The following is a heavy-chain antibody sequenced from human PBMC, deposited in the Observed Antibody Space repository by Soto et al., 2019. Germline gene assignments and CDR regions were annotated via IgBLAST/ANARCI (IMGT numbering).Heavy chain of an antibody. D-gene: IGHD2-8*01. CDR2: IYYSGST. CDR3: ARGGGIVLMVYAIDPDAFDI. V-gene: IGHV4-31*03. J-gene: IGHJ3*02. Sequence: PSETLSLTCTVSGGSISSGGYYWSWIRQHPGKGMELIGYIYYSGSTYYNPSLKSRVTISVDTSKNQFYLKLSSVTAADTAVYYCARGGGIVLMVYAIDPDAFDIWGQGTMVTVSS. CDR1: GGSISSGGYY.